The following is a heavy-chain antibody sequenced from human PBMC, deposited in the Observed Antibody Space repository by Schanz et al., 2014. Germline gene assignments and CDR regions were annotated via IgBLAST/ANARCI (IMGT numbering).Heavy chain of an antibody. CDR2: INPIGGST. Sequence: QVHLVQSGAEVHKPGASLKISCKASGYTFTNFFLHWVRQAPGQGLEWMGIINPIGGSTTYAQKFRGAVTLTTDTSTDTAYLELTSLRSEDTAVYYCARTIAYGGSSGYFDYWGQGTLVTVSS. CDR3: ARTIAYGGSSGYFDY. J-gene: IGHJ4*02. D-gene: IGHD4-17*01. V-gene: IGHV1-46*03. CDR1: GYTFTNFF.